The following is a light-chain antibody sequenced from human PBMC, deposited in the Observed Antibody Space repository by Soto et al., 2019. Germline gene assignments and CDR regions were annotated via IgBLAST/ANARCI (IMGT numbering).Light chain of an antibody. CDR2: DAS. Sequence: EIVMTQSPATLSVSPGERATLSCRASQSVSSNLAWYQQKPGQAPRLLIYDASSRATGIPARFSGSGSGTDFSLTISSLEPEDFAVYYCQQRSDWPRTFGQGTKVDI. V-gene: IGKV3-11*01. CDR1: QSVSSN. J-gene: IGKJ1*01. CDR3: QQRSDWPRT.